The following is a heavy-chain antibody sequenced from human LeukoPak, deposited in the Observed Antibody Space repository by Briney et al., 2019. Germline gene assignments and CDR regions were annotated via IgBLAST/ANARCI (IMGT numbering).Heavy chain of an antibody. CDR1: GGSISSSNW. Sequence: SGTLSLTCAVSGGSISSSNWWTWVRQPTGKGLEWIGEIYHSGSTNYNPSLKSRVTMSVDKSKNQFSLELSSVTAADTAVYYCATYYESSGYRLDYWGQGTLVTVSS. D-gene: IGHD3-22*01. V-gene: IGHV4-4*02. CDR2: IYHSGST. J-gene: IGHJ4*02. CDR3: ATYYESSGYRLDY.